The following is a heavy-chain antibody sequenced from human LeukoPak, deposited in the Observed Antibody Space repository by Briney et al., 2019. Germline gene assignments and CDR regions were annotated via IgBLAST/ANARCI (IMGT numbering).Heavy chain of an antibody. CDR2: ISSSGSTI. CDR1: GFTFSRYE. V-gene: IGHV3-48*03. J-gene: IGHJ6*04. D-gene: IGHD3-10*02. CDR3: AELGITMIGGV. Sequence: GGSLRLSCAASGFTFSRYEMKWVRQAPGKGLEWVSYISSSGSTIYYADSVKGRLTISRDKDKKSLYLQMNSLRAEDTAVYYCAELGITMIGGVWGKGTTFTISS.